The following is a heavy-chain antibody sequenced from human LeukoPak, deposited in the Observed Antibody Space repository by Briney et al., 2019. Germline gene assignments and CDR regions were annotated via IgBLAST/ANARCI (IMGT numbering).Heavy chain of an antibody. CDR1: GFTFSTYG. J-gene: IGHJ6*02. V-gene: IGHV3-33*01. CDR3: ARGGRTTWHGMDV. CDR2: IWYDGSNK. Sequence: PGGSLRLSCEASGFTFSTYGMHWVRQAPGKGLEWVAVIWYDGSNKNYADPVKGRFTISRDNSKNTLYLQMNSLRAEDTAVYYCARGGRTTWHGMDVWGQGTTVTVSS. D-gene: IGHD4-17*01.